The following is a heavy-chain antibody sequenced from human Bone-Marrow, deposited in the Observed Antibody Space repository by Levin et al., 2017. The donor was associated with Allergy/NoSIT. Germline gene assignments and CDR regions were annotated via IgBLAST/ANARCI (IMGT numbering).Heavy chain of an antibody. J-gene: IGHJ4*02. V-gene: IGHV1-69*02. CDR3: ARVGVGATMFDY. CDR1: GGTFSSYT. D-gene: IGHD1-26*01. CDR2: IIPILGIA. Sequence: KISCKASGGTFSSYTISWVRQAPGQGLEWMGRIIPILGIANYAQKFQGRVTITADKSTSTAYMELSSLRSEDTAVYYCARVGVGATMFDYWGQGTLVTVSS.